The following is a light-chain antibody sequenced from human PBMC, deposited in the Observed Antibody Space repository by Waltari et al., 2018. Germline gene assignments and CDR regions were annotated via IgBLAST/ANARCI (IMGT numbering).Light chain of an antibody. V-gene: IGLV2-14*03. CDR3: SSYTSTSAYV. J-gene: IGLJ1*01. CDR1: SSAVGSYDY. Sequence: QPALAQPASVSGSPGQSITISCSGTSSAVGSYDYVSWYQQHPGEVPKLIIYELTNRPSGVSNRFSGSKSGNTASLTISGLQAEDDADYYCSSYTSTSAYVFGSGTKVTVI. CDR2: ELT.